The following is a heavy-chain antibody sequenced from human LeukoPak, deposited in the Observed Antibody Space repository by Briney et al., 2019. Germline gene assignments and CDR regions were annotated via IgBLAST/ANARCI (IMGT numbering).Heavy chain of an antibody. CDR1: GFTFSSYG. CDR3: AKGLRGVYYYYMDV. D-gene: IGHD5-12*01. CDR2: IRYAGSNK. V-gene: IGHV3-30*02. J-gene: IGHJ6*03. Sequence: GGSLRLSCAASGFTFSSYGMHWVRQAPGKGLEWVAFIRYAGSNKYYADSVKGRFTISRDNSKNTLYLQMNSLRAEDTAVYYCAKGLRGVYYYYMDVWGKGTTVTVSS.